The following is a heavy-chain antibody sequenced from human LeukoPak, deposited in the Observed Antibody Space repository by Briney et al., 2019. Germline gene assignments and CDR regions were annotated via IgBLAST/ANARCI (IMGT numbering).Heavy chain of an antibody. D-gene: IGHD2-21*01. CDR2: INTNTGNP. Sequence: ASVKVSCKASGYTFTSYAMNWVRQAPGQGLEWMGWINTNTGNPTYAQGFTGRFVFSLDTSVSTAYLQISSLKAEDTAVYYCARDLLLKLPGYYYGMDVWGQGTTVTVSS. V-gene: IGHV7-4-1*02. CDR3: ARDLLLKLPGYYYGMDV. CDR1: GYTFTSYA. J-gene: IGHJ6*02.